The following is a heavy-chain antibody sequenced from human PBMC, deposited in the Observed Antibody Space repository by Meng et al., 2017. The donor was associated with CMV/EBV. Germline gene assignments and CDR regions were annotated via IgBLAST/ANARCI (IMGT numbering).Heavy chain of an antibody. D-gene: IGHD6-19*01. CDR3: ARVAVADYYYYGMDV. CDR2: ISYDGSNK. CDR1: GFTFSSYA. V-gene: IGHV3-30-3*01. J-gene: IGHJ6*02. Sequence: GGSLRLSCAASGFTFSSYAMRWVRQAPGKGLEWVAVISYDGSNKYYADSVKGRFTISRDNSKNTLYLQMNSLRAEDTAVYYCARVAVADYYYYGMDVWGQGTTVTVSS.